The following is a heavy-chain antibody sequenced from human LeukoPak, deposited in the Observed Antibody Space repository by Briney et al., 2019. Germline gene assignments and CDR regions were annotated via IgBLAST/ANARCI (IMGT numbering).Heavy chain of an antibody. J-gene: IGHJ3*02. V-gene: IGHV1-2*02. D-gene: IGHD2-15*01. CDR3: ARVRIVVVVAATPADAFDI. CDR1: GYTFTGYY. CDR2: INPNSGGT. Sequence: ASVKVSCKASGYTFTGYYMHWVRQAPGQGLEWMGWINPNSGGTNYAQKFQGRVTMTRDTSISTAYMELSRLRSDDTAVYYCARVRIVVVVAATPADAFDIWGQGTMVTVSS.